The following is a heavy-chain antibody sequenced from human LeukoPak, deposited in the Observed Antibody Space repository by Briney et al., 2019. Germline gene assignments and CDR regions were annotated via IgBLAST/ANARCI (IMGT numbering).Heavy chain of an antibody. CDR1: GYTFTGYY. V-gene: IGHV1-2*02. CDR3: ATYSSGSKRGPFDY. D-gene: IGHD6-19*01. J-gene: IGHJ4*02. Sequence: ASVKVSCKASGYTFTGYYMHWVRQAPGRGLEWMGWINPNSGGTNYAQKFQGRVTMTRDTSISTAYMELSRLRSDDTAVYYCATYSSGSKRGPFDYWGQGTLVTVSS. CDR2: INPNSGGT.